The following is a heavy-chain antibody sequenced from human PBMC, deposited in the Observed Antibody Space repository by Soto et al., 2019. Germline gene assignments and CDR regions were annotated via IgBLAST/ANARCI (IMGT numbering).Heavy chain of an antibody. CDR2: IKQDGSEK. V-gene: IGHV3-7*02. CDR1: GFSFSSYW. CDR3: TTFISVGSRWFCLRPIGPFDY. D-gene: IGHD3-10*01. Sequence: PGGSLRLSCAASGFSFSSYWMSWVRQAPGKGLEWVANIKQDGSEKNYADSVKGRLTISRDNSKNSLYLQMTSLTPDDTAVYYCTTFISVGSRWFCLRPIGPFDYWGQGTLVTVSS. J-gene: IGHJ4*02.